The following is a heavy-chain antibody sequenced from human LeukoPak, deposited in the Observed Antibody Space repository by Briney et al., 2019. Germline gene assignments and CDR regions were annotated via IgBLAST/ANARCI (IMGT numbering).Heavy chain of an antibody. CDR3: ARVSYDILTGYSYIDY. J-gene: IGHJ4*02. CDR1: GFTFSNYG. CDR2: IRSSSSYI. V-gene: IGHV3-21*01. Sequence: GGSLRLSCAASGFTFSNYGMHWVRQAPGKGLEWVSSIRSSSSYIYNADSVKGRFTISRDNAKNSLYLQMNSLRAEDTAVYYCARVSYDILTGYSYIDYWGQGTLVTVSS. D-gene: IGHD3-9*01.